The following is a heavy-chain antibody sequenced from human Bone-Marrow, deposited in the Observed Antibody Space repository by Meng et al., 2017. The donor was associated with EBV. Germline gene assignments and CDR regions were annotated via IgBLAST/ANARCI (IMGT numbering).Heavy chain of an antibody. CDR1: GFRCSDYY. CDR3: AKSYALTTDRRYFQH. D-gene: IGHD3-16*01. Sequence: QVTGVGAGAGLVKPGGFLDLSRAASGFRCSDYYLSWIRQAPGKGLEWVSHIGSSDNTMYYADSVKGRFTISSDNAQNSLYLQMNSLTVEDTAVYYCAKSYALTTDRRYFQHWGQGTLVTVSS. CDR2: IGSSDNTM. J-gene: IGHJ1*01. V-gene: IGHV3-11*01.